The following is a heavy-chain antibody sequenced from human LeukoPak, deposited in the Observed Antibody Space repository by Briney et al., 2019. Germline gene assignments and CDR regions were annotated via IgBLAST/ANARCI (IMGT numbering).Heavy chain of an antibody. Sequence: ASVKVSCKASGGTFSSYAISWVRQAPGQGLEWMGRIIPILGIANYAQKFQGRVTITADKSTSTAYMELSSLRSEDTAGYYCVDTAMVTGGYYYYGMDVWGQGTTVTVSS. CDR3: VDTAMVTGGYYYYGMDV. D-gene: IGHD5-18*01. CDR1: GGTFSSYA. CDR2: IIPILGIA. V-gene: IGHV1-69*04. J-gene: IGHJ6*02.